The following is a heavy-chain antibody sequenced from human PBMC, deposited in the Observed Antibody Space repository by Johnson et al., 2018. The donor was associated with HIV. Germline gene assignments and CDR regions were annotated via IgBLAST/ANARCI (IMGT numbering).Heavy chain of an antibody. D-gene: IGHD1-26*01. J-gene: IGHJ3*02. CDR3: AKPPVGGSYLDAFDI. CDR1: GFIFSDYA. Sequence: QVQLVESGGGVVQPGRSLRLSCAASGFIFSDYAIHWVRQAPGQGLEWVSVVSYDGRNTKYADSVKGRFTISRDNSKNTLSLQLNNLRPDDTAIYYCAKPPVGGSYLDAFDIWGQGTMVTVSS. V-gene: IGHV3-30*18. CDR2: VSYDGRNT.